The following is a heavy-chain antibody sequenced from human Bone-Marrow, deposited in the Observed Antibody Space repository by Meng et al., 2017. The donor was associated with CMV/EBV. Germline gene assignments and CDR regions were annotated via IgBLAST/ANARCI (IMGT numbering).Heavy chain of an antibody. CDR2: INTDANER. CDR3: ARDRDWELFDY. Sequence: GQLVGSGGGLVQPGGSLRLSCAVSGFTFSDYNIHWVRQAPGKGLVWVSRINTDANERTYEDSVKGRFSITRDNAKNTVFLQMNSLRAEDTAIYYCARDRDWELFDYWGQGILVTVSS. J-gene: IGHJ4*02. D-gene: IGHD3-10*01. CDR1: GFTFSDYN. V-gene: IGHV3-74*03.